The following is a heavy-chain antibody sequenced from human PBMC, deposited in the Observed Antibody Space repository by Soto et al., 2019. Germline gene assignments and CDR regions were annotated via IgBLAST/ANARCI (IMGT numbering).Heavy chain of an antibody. V-gene: IGHV3-30*18. CDR3: AKDGVAAAGMSYYYGMDV. CDR2: ISYDGSNK. D-gene: IGHD6-13*01. J-gene: IGHJ6*02. Sequence: GGSLRLSCAASGFTFSSYGMHWVRQAPGKGLEWVAVISYDGSNKYYADSVKGRFTISRDNSKNTLYLQMNSLRAEDTAVYYCAKDGVAAAGMSYYYGMDVWGQGTTVTVSS. CDR1: GFTFSSYG.